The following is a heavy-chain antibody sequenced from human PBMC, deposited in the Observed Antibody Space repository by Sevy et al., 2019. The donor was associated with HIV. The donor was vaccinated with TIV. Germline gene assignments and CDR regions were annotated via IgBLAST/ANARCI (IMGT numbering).Heavy chain of an antibody. CDR1: GFTFGSYW. CDR3: ARLYSSSSGRGLDN. Sequence: GGSLRLSCAASGFTFGSYWMNWVRQAPGKGLEWVANIKEDGSGRFYVDSVKGRFTVSRDNAKKSLYLQMNNLRGEDTALCYCARLYSSSSGRGLDNWGQRALVTVSS. CDR2: IKEDGSGR. V-gene: IGHV3-7*01. D-gene: IGHD6-6*01. J-gene: IGHJ4*02.